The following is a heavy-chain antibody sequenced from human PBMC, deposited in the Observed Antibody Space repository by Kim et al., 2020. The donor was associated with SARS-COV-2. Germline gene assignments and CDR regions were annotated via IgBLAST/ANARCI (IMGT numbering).Heavy chain of an antibody. CDR2: ST. D-gene: IGHD3-10*01. V-gene: IGHV4-34*01. J-gene: IGHJ6*02. CDR3: GRGGRGGLGV. Sequence: STNYNPSLKSRVTISVDTSKNQFSLKLSSVTASDTAVYYCGRGGRGGLGVWGQGTTVTVSS.